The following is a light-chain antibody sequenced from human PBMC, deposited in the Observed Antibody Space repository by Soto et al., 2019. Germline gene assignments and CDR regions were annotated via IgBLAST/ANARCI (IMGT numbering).Light chain of an antibody. V-gene: IGLV8-61*01. Sequence: QTVVTQEPSFSVSPGGTVTLTCGLSSGSVSTSNYPSWYQQTPGQAPRTLIYSTNTRSSGVPDRFSGSILGNKAALTISGAQADDESEYYCVLFMSSGISVFGGGTKVTVL. CDR1: SGSVSTSNY. CDR2: STN. CDR3: VLFMSSGISV. J-gene: IGLJ3*02.